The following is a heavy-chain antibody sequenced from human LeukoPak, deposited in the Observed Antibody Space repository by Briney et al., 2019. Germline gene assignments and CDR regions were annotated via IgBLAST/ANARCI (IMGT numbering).Heavy chain of an antibody. CDR1: GGSISSSSYY. CDR3: ARHRGYYGSGSYYNVRKNSWFDP. J-gene: IGHJ5*02. Sequence: PSETLSLTCTVSGGSISSSSYYWGWIRQPPGKGLEWIGEINHSGSTNYNPSLKSRVTISVDTSKNQFSLKLSSVTAADTAVYYCARHRGYYGSGSYYNVRKNSWFDPWGQGTLVTVSS. V-gene: IGHV4-39*01. CDR2: INHSGST. D-gene: IGHD3-10*01.